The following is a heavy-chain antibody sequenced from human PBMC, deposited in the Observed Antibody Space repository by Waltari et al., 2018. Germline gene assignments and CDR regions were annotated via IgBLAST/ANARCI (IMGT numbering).Heavy chain of an antibody. D-gene: IGHD7-27*01. CDR1: GDSINSRDYY. J-gene: IGHJ4*02. CDR3: ARGELGLRRFDY. CDR2: IYSDGIT. Sequence: VQLQESGPGLVQPSQTLSLICSVSGDSINSRDYYWTWIRQPAWKGLEWIGYIYSDGITNYTHSLIGRLTMALDTSKTQFSLKLAFMTAADTAVYYCARGELGLRRFDYWGRGALVTVSS. V-gene: IGHV4-61*09.